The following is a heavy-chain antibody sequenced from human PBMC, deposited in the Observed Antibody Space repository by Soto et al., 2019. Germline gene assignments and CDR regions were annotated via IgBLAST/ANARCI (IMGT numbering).Heavy chain of an antibody. J-gene: IGHJ4*02. Sequence: GGSLRLSCAASGFTFSSYAMSWVRQAPGKGLEWVSAISGSGGSTYYADSVKGRFTISRDNSKNTLYLQMNSLRAEDTAGYYCAKDHRLGKTYTLVDYWGQGTLVTVSS. V-gene: IGHV3-23*01. D-gene: IGHD7-27*01. CDR2: ISGSGGST. CDR1: GFTFSSYA. CDR3: AKDHRLGKTYTLVDY.